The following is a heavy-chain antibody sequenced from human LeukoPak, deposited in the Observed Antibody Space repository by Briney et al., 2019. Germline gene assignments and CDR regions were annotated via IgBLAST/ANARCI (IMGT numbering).Heavy chain of an antibody. CDR3: ARDRSGSYYDGYFDY. CDR2: ISYDGSNK. J-gene: IGHJ4*02. D-gene: IGHD1-26*01. CDR1: GFTFSSYA. V-gene: IGHV3-30-3*01. Sequence: SGGSLRLSCAASGFTFSSYAMHWVRQAPGKGLGWVAVISYDGSNKYYADSVKGRFTISRDNSKNTLYLQMNSLRAEDTAVYYCARDRSGSYYDGYFDYWGQGTLVTVSS.